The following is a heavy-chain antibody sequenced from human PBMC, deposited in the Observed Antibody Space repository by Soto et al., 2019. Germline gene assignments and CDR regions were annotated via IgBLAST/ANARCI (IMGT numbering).Heavy chain of an antibody. Sequence: GSLRLSCAASGFTFRNYEMNWVRQAPGKGLEWVSSVTSSGGATYADSVKGRFTISRNNAKDSLYLQMNSLRTEDTAVYYCSFSEYFQHWGQGTPVTVSS. J-gene: IGHJ1*01. V-gene: IGHV3-48*03. CDR1: GFTFRNYE. CDR3: SFSEYFQH. CDR2: VTSSGGAT.